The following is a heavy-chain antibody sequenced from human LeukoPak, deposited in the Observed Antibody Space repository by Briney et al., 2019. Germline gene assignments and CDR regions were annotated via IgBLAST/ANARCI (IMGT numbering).Heavy chain of an antibody. CDR3: VSNSSSSPWFDP. D-gene: IGHD6-6*01. CDR2: VYYTGGT. CDR1: GGSISSYTNY. Sequence: WETLSLTCTVSGGSISSYTNYWGWIRQPPGKGLEWIATVYYTGGTYSNPSLKSRVTISIDTSRNHFSLKLTSVIAADTAMYYCVSNSSSSPWFDPWGQGTLVTVSS. V-gene: IGHV4-39*02. J-gene: IGHJ5*02.